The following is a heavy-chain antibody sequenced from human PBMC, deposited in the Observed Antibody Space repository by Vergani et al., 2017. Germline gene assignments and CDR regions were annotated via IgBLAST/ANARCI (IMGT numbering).Heavy chain of an antibody. V-gene: IGHV1-8*01. CDR2: INPKSGNT. D-gene: IGHD1-1*01. Sequence: QEQLVQSGAEVRKPGASVKVSCKASGYNFTSFDINWVRLATGQGLEWMGWINPKSGNTAYAAKFQGRITMTRDSSTDTAYMEMKSLRSEDTAIYFCARGVLDRKYRRSWFDPWGQGTEVTVSS. J-gene: IGHJ5*02. CDR3: ARGVLDRKYRRSWFDP. CDR1: GYNFTSFD.